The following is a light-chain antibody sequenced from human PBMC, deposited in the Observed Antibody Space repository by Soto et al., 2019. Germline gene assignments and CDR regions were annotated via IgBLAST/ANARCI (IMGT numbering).Light chain of an antibody. Sequence: EIVLTQSPGTLSLSPGERATLSCRASQSVSSSYLAWYQQKPGQAPRLLIYGASSRATGIPGRFSGSGSGTDFTLTISRLEPEDFAVYYCQQYGRSLFTFGPGTKSGYQT. CDR2: GAS. V-gene: IGKV3-20*01. CDR3: QQYGRSLFT. J-gene: IGKJ3*01. CDR1: QSVSSSY.